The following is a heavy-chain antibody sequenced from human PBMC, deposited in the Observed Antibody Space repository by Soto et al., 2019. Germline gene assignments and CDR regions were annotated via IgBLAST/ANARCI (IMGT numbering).Heavy chain of an antibody. D-gene: IGHD6-13*01. CDR1: GGSISSDGSY. CDR2: LFYSGST. CDR3: ARGLAAAGLFGFGP. Sequence: PSETLSLTCTVSGGSISSDGSYWSWIHQHPGKGLEWIGCLFYSGSTYYNPSLKSRVTISVDTSKNQFSLKLSSVTAADTAVYYCARGLAAAGLFGFGPWGQGTLVTVSS. J-gene: IGHJ5*02. V-gene: IGHV4-31*03.